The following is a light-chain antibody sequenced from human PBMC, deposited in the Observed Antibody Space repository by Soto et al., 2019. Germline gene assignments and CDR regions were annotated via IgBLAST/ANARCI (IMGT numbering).Light chain of an antibody. V-gene: IGKV3-20*01. CDR3: HQYGSAPAWT. J-gene: IGKJ1*01. Sequence: EIVLTQSPGTLSLFPGERATLSCRAGQSISSSYLAWYQQKPGQAPRHLIHGSSNRATGIPDRFNSPGSGTDFALTISRLDPEDFAAYYCHQYGSAPAWTFGQGTKVEIK. CDR2: GSS. CDR1: QSISSSY.